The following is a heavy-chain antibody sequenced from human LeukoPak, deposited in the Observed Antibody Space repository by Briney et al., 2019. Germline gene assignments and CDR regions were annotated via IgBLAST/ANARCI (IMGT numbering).Heavy chain of an antibody. Sequence: GGSLRLSCAASGFPFSGYAMSWVRQTPGKGLEWVAAFSGSGTSTYYADSVKGRFTISRDNSKNILFLQMSSLRVEDTAIYYCAKATVKWLPCYVDYWGQGTLVTVSS. CDR1: GFPFSGYA. V-gene: IGHV3-23*01. CDR3: AKATVKWLPCYVDY. CDR2: FSGSGTST. J-gene: IGHJ4*02. D-gene: IGHD6-19*01.